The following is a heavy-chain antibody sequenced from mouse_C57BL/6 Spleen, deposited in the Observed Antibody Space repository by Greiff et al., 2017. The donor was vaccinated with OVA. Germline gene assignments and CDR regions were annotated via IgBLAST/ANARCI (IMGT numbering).Heavy chain of an antibody. CDR3: AISSYDYFDY. D-gene: IGHD1-1*01. CDR1: GYAFSSSW. CDR2: IYPGDGDT. V-gene: IGHV1-82*01. Sequence: VKLMESGPELVKPGASVKISCKASGYAFSSSWMNWVKQRPGKGLEWIGRIYPGDGDTNYNGKFKGKATLTADKSSSTAYMQLSSLTSEDSAVYFCAISSYDYFDYWGQGTTLTVSS. J-gene: IGHJ2*01.